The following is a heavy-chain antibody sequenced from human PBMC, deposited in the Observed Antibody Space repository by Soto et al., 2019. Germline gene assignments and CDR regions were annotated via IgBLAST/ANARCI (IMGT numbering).Heavy chain of an antibody. J-gene: IGHJ6*02. CDR1: GFTFSNYE. Sequence: PGGSLRLSCAAYGFTFSNYEMNWVRQAPGKGLEWVSYISSSGSTIYYADSVKGRFTISRDNAKNSLYLQMNSLRAEDTAVYYCARAQQSDYYYGMDVWGQGTTVTVSS. V-gene: IGHV3-48*03. CDR2: ISSSGSTI. CDR3: ARAQQSDYYYGMDV. D-gene: IGHD5-18*01.